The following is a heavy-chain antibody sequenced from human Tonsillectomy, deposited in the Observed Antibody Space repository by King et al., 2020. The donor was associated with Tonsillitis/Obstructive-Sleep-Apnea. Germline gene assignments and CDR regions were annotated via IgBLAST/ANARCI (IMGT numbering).Heavy chain of an antibody. CDR3: AKVALAATLRWFDP. CDR2: ISGSGAST. D-gene: IGHD2-15*01. J-gene: IGHJ5*02. CDR1: GFTFRTYA. V-gene: IGHV3-23*04. Sequence: VQLVESGGGLVQPGGSLRLSCAASGFTFRTYAMSWVRQAPGKGLEWVSGISGSGASTYYADSVKGRFTISRDNSKNTLYLQMNSLRAEDTAVYYCAKVALAATLRWFDPWGQGTLVTVSS.